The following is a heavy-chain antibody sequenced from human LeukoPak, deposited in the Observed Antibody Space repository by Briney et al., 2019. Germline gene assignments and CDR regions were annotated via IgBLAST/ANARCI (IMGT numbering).Heavy chain of an antibody. CDR1: GYTFTSYD. Sequence: GASVKVSCKASGYTFTSYDINWVRQATGQGLEWMGWMNPNSGNTGYAQKFQGRVTMTRNTSISTAYMELSSLRSEDTAVYYCARRRPFRGSLYNWFDPWGQGTLVTVSS. D-gene: IGHD3-10*01. CDR3: ARRRPFRGSLYNWFDP. J-gene: IGHJ5*02. V-gene: IGHV1-8*01. CDR2: MNPNSGNT.